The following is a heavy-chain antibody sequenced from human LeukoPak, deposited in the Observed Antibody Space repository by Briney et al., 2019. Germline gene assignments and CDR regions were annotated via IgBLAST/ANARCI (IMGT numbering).Heavy chain of an antibody. Sequence: PGGSLRLSCAASGFTFSSFGMNWVRQVPGKGLEWVSGISASGSSRYYADSVKGRFTISRDNSNNTLYLQMNSLRGEDTAVYYCARGGFYYHYYFDFWGQGSLLTVSS. CDR1: GFTFSSFG. CDR3: ARGGFYYHYYFDF. J-gene: IGHJ4*02. D-gene: IGHD3-22*01. CDR2: ISASGSSR. V-gene: IGHV3-23*01.